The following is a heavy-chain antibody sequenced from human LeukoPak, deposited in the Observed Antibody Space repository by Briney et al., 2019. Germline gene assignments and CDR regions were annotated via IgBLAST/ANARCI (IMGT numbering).Heavy chain of an antibody. CDR1: GYTLPSYF. D-gene: IGHD6-13*01. CDR3: ARDPIGSRWPYYFDF. V-gene: IGHV1-3*01. CDR2: INAGNGNT. J-gene: IGHJ4*02. Sequence: ASVKVSCKASGYTLPSYFMHWVRQAPGQRLEWMGWINAGNGNTKYSQKFQARVTITRDTSASTAYMELSSLRSEDTAVYYCARDPIGSRWPYYFDFWGQGTLVTVSS.